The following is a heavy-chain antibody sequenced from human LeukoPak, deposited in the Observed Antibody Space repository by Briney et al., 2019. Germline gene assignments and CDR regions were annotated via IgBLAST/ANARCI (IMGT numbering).Heavy chain of an antibody. CDR2: ISAYNGNT. CDR1: GYTFTSYG. V-gene: IGHV1-18*01. J-gene: IGHJ3*02. CDR3: AREYYDFWSGSTKGAFDI. Sequence: ASVKVSCKASGYTFTSYGISWVRQAPGQGLEWMGWISAYNGNTNYAQKLQGRVTMTTDTSTSTAYMELRSLRSDATAVYYCAREYYDFWSGSTKGAFDIWGQGTMVTVSS. D-gene: IGHD3-3*01.